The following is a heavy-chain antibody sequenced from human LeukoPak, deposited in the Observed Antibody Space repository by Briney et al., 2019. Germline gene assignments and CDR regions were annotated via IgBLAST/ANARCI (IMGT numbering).Heavy chain of an antibody. D-gene: IGHD5-18*01. V-gene: IGHV4-59*12. CDR1: GGSISSYY. CDR3: AREDTAMSLVDY. CDR2: IYYSGST. J-gene: IGHJ4*02. Sequence: PSETLSLTCTVSGGSISSYYWSWIRQPPGKGLEWIGYIYYSGSTNYNPSLKSRVTISVDTSKNQFSLKLSSVTAADTAVYYCAREDTAMSLVDYWGQGTLVTVSS.